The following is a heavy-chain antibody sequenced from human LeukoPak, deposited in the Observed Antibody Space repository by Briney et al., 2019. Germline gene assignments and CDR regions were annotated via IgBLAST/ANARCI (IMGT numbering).Heavy chain of an antibody. CDR2: ISYSGST. Sequence: PSETLSLTCTVSGGSISSYYWSWIRQPPGKGLEWIGYISYSGSTNYNPSLKSRVTISADTSKKQFSLNLSSVTAADTAAYYCASITMVRGRGDWETDFWGQGILVTVPS. CDR3: ASITMVRGRGDWETDF. CDR1: GGSISSYY. D-gene: IGHD3-10*01. V-gene: IGHV4-59*01. J-gene: IGHJ4*02.